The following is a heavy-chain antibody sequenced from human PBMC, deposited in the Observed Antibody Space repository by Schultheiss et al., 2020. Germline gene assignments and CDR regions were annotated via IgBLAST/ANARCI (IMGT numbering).Heavy chain of an antibody. CDR2: INPNSGGA. V-gene: IGHV1-2*02. D-gene: IGHD3-10*01. Sequence: ASVKVPCKASGGTFSSYAISWVRQAPGQGLEWMGWINPNSGGANYAQNFQGRVTLTRDMSVTTAYMELSRLRSDDTAVYYCARESRGFFDYWGQGTLVTVSS. J-gene: IGHJ4*02. CDR3: ARESRGFFDY. CDR1: GGTFSSYA.